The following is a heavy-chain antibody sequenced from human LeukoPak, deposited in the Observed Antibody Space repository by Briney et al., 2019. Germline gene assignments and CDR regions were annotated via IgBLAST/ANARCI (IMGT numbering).Heavy chain of an antibody. CDR1: GGSISSGGYY. D-gene: IGHD2-2*01. CDR2: IYHSGST. J-gene: IGHJ3*02. V-gene: IGHV4-30-2*01. CDR3: ARGAYQLLPYAFDI. Sequence: PSETLSLTCTVSGGSISSGGYYWSWIRQPPGKGLEWIGYIYHSGSTYYNPSLKSRVTISVDRSKNQFSLKLSSVTAADTAVYYCARGAYQLLPYAFDIWGQGTMVTVSS.